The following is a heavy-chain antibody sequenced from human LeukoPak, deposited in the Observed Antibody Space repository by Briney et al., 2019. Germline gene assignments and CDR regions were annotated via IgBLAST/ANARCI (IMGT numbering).Heavy chain of an antibody. J-gene: IGHJ4*02. CDR1: GFVFTSYG. CDR3: ARELHVERDDY. V-gene: IGHV1-18*01. Sequence: ASVKVSHKASGFVFTSYGFTWVRQAPGQGLEWMGWISANDGKTHYSEKHQGRVTMSTDTVTSTAYMELRSLRSDDTAVYYCARELHVERDDYWGQGTLVTVSS. D-gene: IGHD1-1*01. CDR2: ISANDGKT.